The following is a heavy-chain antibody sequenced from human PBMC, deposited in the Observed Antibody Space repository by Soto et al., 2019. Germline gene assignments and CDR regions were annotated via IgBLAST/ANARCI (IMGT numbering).Heavy chain of an antibody. CDR3: AKQEAYCGGDCPAYGMDV. V-gene: IGHV3-9*01. D-gene: IGHD2-21*02. Sequence: GGSLRLSCAASGFTFDDYAMHWVRQAPGKGLEWVSGISWNSGSIGYADSVKGRFTISRDNAKNSLYLQMNSLRAEDTALYYCAKQEAYCGGDCPAYGMDVWGQGTTVTVSS. CDR2: ISWNSGSI. CDR1: GFTFDDYA. J-gene: IGHJ6*02.